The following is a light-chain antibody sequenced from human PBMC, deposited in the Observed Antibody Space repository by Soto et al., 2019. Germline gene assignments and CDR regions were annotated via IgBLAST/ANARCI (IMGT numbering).Light chain of an antibody. CDR3: QNYNSAPWT. V-gene: IGKV1-27*01. Sequence: DIQMTQSPSSLSASVGDRVTITCRASQCISTYLVWYQQKPGTVPKLLIFAASTLQSGVPSRFSGSGSGTDFTLTISSLQPEDVATYYCQNYNSAPWTFGQGTKVEIK. CDR1: QCISTY. J-gene: IGKJ1*01. CDR2: AAS.